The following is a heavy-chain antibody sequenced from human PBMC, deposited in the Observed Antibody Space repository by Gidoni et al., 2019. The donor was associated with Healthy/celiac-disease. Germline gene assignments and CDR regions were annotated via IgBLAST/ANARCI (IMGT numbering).Heavy chain of an antibody. D-gene: IGHD3-10*01. CDR2: INHSGSP. CDR1: GGSFRGYY. Sequence: QVQLQQWGAGLLKPSETLSLTCAAYGGSFRGYYWSWIRQPPGKGLEWIGDINHSGSPNYNPSIKSRVTKAVDTSKNQFALKLSSVTAADTAVYYCARVRGAYYGSGRVYNYDGMDVWGQGTTVTVSS. J-gene: IGHJ6*02. CDR3: ARVRGAYYGSGRVYNYDGMDV. V-gene: IGHV4-34*01.